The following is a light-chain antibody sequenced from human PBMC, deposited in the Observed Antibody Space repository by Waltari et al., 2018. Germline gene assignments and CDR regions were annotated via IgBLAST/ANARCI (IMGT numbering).Light chain of an antibody. CDR3: QQYYSYPQYT. Sequence: AIRMTQSPSSFSASTGDRVTITCRASQGISSYLAWYQHKPGKAPKLLIYAASTLQSGVPSRFSGSGSGTDFTLTISCLQSEDFATYYCQQYYSYPQYTFGQGTKLEIK. CDR1: QGISSY. J-gene: IGKJ2*01. CDR2: AAS. V-gene: IGKV1-8*01.